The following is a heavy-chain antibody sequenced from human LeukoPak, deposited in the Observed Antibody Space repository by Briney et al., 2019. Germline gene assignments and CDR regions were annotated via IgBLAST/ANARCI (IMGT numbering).Heavy chain of an antibody. Sequence: ASVKVSCKASGGAFSSYAISWVRQAPGQGLEWMGGIIPIFGTANYAQKFQGRVTITADESTSTAYMELSSLRSEDTAVYYCARSPKFIVVVPAAIHSYFDYWGQGTLVTVSS. CDR3: ARSPKFIVVVPAAIHSYFDY. D-gene: IGHD2-2*01. V-gene: IGHV1-69*13. CDR2: IIPIFGTA. J-gene: IGHJ4*02. CDR1: GGAFSSYA.